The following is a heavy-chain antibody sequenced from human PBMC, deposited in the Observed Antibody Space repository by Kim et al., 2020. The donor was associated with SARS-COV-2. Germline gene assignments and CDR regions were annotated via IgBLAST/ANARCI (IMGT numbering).Heavy chain of an antibody. Sequence: SETLSLTCTVSGGSISSYYWSWIRQPPGKGLEWIGYIYYSGSTNYNPSLKSRVTISVDTSKNQFSLKLSSVTAADTAVYYCARDSGNGYRGYGYFDYWGQGTLFPVSS. CDR1: GGSISSYY. D-gene: IGHD5-12*01. J-gene: IGHJ4*02. CDR3: ARDSGNGYRGYGYFDY. CDR2: IYYSGST. V-gene: IGHV4-59*13.